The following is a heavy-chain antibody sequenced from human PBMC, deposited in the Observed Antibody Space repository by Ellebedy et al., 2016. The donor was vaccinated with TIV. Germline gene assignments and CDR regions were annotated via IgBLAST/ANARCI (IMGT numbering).Heavy chain of an antibody. CDR3: ARGVLSGFGQHFDY. Sequence: SETLSLTXSVSGASVNSGTYSWNWFRQPPGKGLEWIGYMYNSGRSNYNPSLKSRVTISVDSSKDQFSLNLQSVTAVDTALYYCARGVLSGFGQHFDYWGQGTPVNVS. CDR2: MYNSGRS. CDR1: GASVNSGTYS. V-gene: IGHV4-61*01. J-gene: IGHJ4*02. D-gene: IGHD3-3*01.